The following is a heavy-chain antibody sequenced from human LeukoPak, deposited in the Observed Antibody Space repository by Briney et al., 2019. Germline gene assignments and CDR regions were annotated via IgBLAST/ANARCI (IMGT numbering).Heavy chain of an antibody. D-gene: IGHD3-3*01. Sequence: PGGSLRLSCAASGFTFSSYAMHWVRQAPGKGLEWVAVISYDGSNEHYADSVKGRFTISRDNSKNTLYLQMNRLRAEDTAVYYCARDISNDFWSGYLAYYYYHMDVWGKGTTVTVSS. CDR1: GFTFSSYA. CDR2: ISYDGSNE. J-gene: IGHJ6*03. CDR3: ARDISNDFWSGYLAYYYYHMDV. V-gene: IGHV3-30*04.